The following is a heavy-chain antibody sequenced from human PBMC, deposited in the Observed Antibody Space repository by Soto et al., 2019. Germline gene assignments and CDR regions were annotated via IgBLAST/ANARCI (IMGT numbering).Heavy chain of an antibody. J-gene: IGHJ5*02. Sequence: SETLSLTCTVSGGSISSSSYYWGWIRQPPGKGLEWIGSIYYSGSTYYNPSLKSRVTISVDTSKNQFSLKLSSVTAADTAVYYCARGSTYYYGSGRKRTTGNWFDPWGQGTLVTVSS. V-gene: IGHV4-39*01. CDR3: ARGSTYYYGSGRKRTTGNWFDP. CDR2: IYYSGST. D-gene: IGHD3-10*01. CDR1: GGSISSSSYY.